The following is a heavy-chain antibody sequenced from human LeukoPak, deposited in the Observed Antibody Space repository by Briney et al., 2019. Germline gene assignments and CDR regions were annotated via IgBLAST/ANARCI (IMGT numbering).Heavy chain of an antibody. V-gene: IGHV4-59*01. CDR3: ARDFRDAFDI. CDR1: GGSISSYY. CDR2: IYYSGST. J-gene: IGHJ3*02. Sequence: SETLSLTCTVSGGSISSYYWSWIRQPPGKGLEWIGYIYYSGSTNYNPSLKSRVTISVDTSKNQFSLKLSSVTAADTAVYYCARDFRDAFDIWGQGTMVTVSS.